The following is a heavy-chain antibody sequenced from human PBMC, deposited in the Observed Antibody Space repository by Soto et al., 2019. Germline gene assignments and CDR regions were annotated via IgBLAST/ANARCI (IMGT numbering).Heavy chain of an antibody. J-gene: IGHJ6*02. D-gene: IGHD3-3*01. CDR2: IYYSGST. V-gene: IGHV4-59*01. CDR1: GGSISSYY. Sequence: PSETLSLTCTVSGGSISSYYWSWIRQPPGKGLEWIGYIYYSGSTNYNPSLKSRVTISVDTSKNQFSLKLSSVTAADTAVYYCARGWDGYYDFWSGYLYGMDVWGQGTTVTV. CDR3: ARGWDGYYDFWSGYLYGMDV.